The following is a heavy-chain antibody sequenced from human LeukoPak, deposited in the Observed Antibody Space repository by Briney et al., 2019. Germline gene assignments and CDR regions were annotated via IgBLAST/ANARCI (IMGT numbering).Heavy chain of an antibody. Sequence: SETLSLTCTVSGGSISSGDYYWSWIRQPPGKGLEWIGYIYYSGSTYYNPSLKSRVTISVDTSKNQFSLKLSSVTAADTAVYYCARLPPPALDGGSGSFDYWGQGTPVTVSS. CDR2: IYYSGST. V-gene: IGHV4-30-4*08. CDR1: GGSISSGDYY. D-gene: IGHD3-10*01. CDR3: ARLPPPALDGGSGSFDY. J-gene: IGHJ4*02.